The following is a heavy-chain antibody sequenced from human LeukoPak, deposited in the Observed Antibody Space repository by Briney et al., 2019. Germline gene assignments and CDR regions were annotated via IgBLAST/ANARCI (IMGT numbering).Heavy chain of an antibody. V-gene: IGHV6-1*01. CDR3: ARAYDGYYAAFDI. CDR1: GDSVSSNSAA. CDR2: TYYRSRWYS. J-gene: IGHJ3*02. D-gene: IGHD3-10*01. Sequence: SQTLSLTCAISGDSVSSNSAAWTWIRQSPSRGPEWLGRTYYRSRWYSNYALSVKSRISINPDTSKNQFSLQLNSVTPEDTAVYYCARAYDGYYAAFDIWGQGTKVTVSS.